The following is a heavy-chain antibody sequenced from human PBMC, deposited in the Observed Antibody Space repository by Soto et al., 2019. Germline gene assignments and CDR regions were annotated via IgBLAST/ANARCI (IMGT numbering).Heavy chain of an antibody. CDR3: AKDCGRQLGSFDY. CDR1: GFTVSSYG. V-gene: IGHV3-30*18. CDR2: ISYDGSNK. Sequence: GGSLRLSCAASGFTVSSYGMHWVRQAPGKGLEWVAVISYDGSNKYYADSVKGRFTISRDNSKNTLYLQMNSLRAEDTAVYYCAKDCGRQLGSFDYWGQGTLVTVSS. D-gene: IGHD6-13*01. J-gene: IGHJ4*02.